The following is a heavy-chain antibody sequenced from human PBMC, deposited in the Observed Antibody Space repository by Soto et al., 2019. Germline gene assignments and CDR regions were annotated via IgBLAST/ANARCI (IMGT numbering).Heavy chain of an antibody. CDR3: ARITGVGAFDFDY. CDR2: IFSTDEK. Sequence: QVTLKESGPVLVKPTETLTLTCTVSGFSLSNARMGVSWIRQPPGKALEWLAHIFSTDEKSYSTSLKSRLTISQDTPQSQVVLTMANMDPLDTATYFCARITGVGAFDFDYWGPGTLVPVAS. J-gene: IGHJ4*02. CDR1: GFSLSNARMG. D-gene: IGHD1-26*01. V-gene: IGHV2-26*01.